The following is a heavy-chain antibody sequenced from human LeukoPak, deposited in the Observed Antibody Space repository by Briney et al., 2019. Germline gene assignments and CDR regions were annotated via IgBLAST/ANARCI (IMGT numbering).Heavy chain of an antibody. CDR3: ARDVVGATYFD. V-gene: IGHV3-23*01. CDR1: GFIFNSYV. CDR2: INGGGGNT. D-gene: IGHD1-26*01. Sequence: GGSLRLSCAASGFIFNSYVMSWVRQAPGKGLEWVSAINGGGGNTYYADSVKGRFTISRDNSKNMVYLQMNSLRADDTAVYYCARDVVGATYFDWGQGTLVTVSS. J-gene: IGHJ4*02.